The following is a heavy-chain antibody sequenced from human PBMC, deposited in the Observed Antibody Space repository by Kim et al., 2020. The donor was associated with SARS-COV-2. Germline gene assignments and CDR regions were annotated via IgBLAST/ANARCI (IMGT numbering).Heavy chain of an antibody. Sequence: NDYAVSVKSLITIHPHTSKNQFSLQLNSVTPEDTAVYYCARGGGSSHFDYWGQGTLVTVSS. CDR2: N. D-gene: IGHD3-10*01. J-gene: IGHJ4*02. CDR3: ARGGGSSHFDY. V-gene: IGHV6-1*01.